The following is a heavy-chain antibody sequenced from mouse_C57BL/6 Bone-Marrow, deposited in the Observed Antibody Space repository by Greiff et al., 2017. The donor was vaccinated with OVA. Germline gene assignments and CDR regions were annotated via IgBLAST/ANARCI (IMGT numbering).Heavy chain of an antibody. D-gene: IGHD1-1*01. CDR1: GYTFTSYW. Sequence: QLKRQHPGAELVMPGASVKLSCTASGYTFTSYWMHWVKQRPGQGLEWIGEIDPSDSYTNYNQKFKGKSTLTVDKSSSTAYMQLSSLTSEDSAVYYCARERYYYGSSSYYYAMDYWGQGTSVTVSS. J-gene: IGHJ4*01. CDR3: ARERYYYGSSSYYYAMDY. V-gene: IGHV1-69*01. CDR2: IDPSDSYT.